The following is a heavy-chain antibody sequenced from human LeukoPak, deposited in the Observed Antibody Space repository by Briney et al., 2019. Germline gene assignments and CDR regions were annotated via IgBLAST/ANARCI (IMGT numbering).Heavy chain of an antibody. CDR2: IHPNNGAT. Sequence: ASVKVSCKASGYTFTGSGWYLYWLRQAPGQGLEFVGWIHPNNGATLYAQKFQGRVAMTTDTSISTAYMELSRLRPDDTAMYYCARDGPAQMVDFDYWGQGTLVTVSS. CDR3: ARDGPAQMVDFDY. CDR1: GYTFTGSGWY. V-gene: IGHV1-2*02. D-gene: IGHD3-10*01. J-gene: IGHJ4*02.